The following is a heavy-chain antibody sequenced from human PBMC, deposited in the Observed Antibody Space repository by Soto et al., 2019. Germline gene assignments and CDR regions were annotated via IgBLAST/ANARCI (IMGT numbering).Heavy chain of an antibody. CDR1: GGSVSSGSYY. V-gene: IGHV4-61*01. Sequence: PSETLSLTCTVSGGSVSSGSYYWSWIRQPPGKGLEWIGYIYYSGSTNYNPSLKSRVTISVDTSKNQFSLKLSSVTAAETAVYYCARIIAARFDYWGQGTLVNVSS. CDR2: IYYSGST. J-gene: IGHJ4*02. CDR3: ARIIAARFDY. D-gene: IGHD6-6*01.